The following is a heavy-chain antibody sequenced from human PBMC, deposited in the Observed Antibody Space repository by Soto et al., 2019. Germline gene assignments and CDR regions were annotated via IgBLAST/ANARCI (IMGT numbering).Heavy chain of an antibody. Sequence: EVQLLESGGGLVQPGGSLRLSCAASGFTFSSYAMSWVRQAPGKGLEWVSAISGSGGSTYYADSVRGRFTMSRDNSKYTLYLQMNSLRAEVTAVYYCAKDPIEYSSSLYWYFDLWVLGTLVTVSS. J-gene: IGHJ2*01. CDR3: AKDPIEYSSSLYWYFDL. CDR2: ISGSGGST. CDR1: GFTFSSYA. V-gene: IGHV3-23*01. D-gene: IGHD6-6*01.